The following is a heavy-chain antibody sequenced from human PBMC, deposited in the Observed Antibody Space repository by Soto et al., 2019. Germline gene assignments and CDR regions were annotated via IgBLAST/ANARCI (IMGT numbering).Heavy chain of an antibody. CDR2: INPNSGGT. D-gene: IGHD2-8*01. CDR1: GYTFTDYY. V-gene: IGHV1-2*02. J-gene: IGHJ6*02. CDR3: ARDVTRTQSCTNGGCYYYYYDMDV. Sequence: ASVKVSCQASGYTFTDYYVHWVRQAPGHGLEWMGWINPNSGGTKTAQKFQGRVTVTRDTSISTAYMDLSRLRSDDTGLYYCARDVTRTQSCTNGGCYYYYYDMDVWGQGTMVTVSS.